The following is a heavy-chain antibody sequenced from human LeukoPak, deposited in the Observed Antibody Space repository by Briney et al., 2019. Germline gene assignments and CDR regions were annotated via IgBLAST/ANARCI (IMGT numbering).Heavy chain of an antibody. J-gene: IGHJ4*02. CDR1: GGSISSYY. CDR3: ARGGPTVTTGNEVGFDY. CDR2: IYYSGST. D-gene: IGHD4-17*01. Sequence: SETLSLTCTVSGGSISSYYWSWIRQPPGKGLEWIGYIYYSGSTNYNPSLKSRVTISVDTSKNQFSLKLSSVTAADTAVYYCARGGPTVTTGNEVGFDYWGQGTLVTVSS. V-gene: IGHV4-59*01.